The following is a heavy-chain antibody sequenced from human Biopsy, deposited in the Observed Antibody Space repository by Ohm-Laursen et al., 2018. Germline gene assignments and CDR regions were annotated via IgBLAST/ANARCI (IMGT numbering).Heavy chain of an antibody. CDR2: ISWDSGRI. CDR3: TKDWTPAGTDV. J-gene: IGHJ6*02. V-gene: IGHV3-9*01. D-gene: IGHD3/OR15-3a*01. CDR1: GFTVNDHA. Sequence: SLRLSCAASGFTVNDHAMHWVRQPPGKGLEWVSGISWDSGRIGYADSVEGGFTVPRDNAKKSLYLEMNSLRPEDTALYYCTKDWTPAGTDVWGQGTTVTVSS.